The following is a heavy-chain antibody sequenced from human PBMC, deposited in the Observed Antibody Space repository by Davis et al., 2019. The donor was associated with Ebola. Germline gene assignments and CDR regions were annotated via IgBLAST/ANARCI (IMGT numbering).Heavy chain of an antibody. CDR2: ISHHNGDI. V-gene: IGHV4-34*01. J-gene: IGHJ5*01. D-gene: IGHD4-17*01. CDR1: GGSFSDYF. CDR3: ARTTKTNIEDSGLGYNSFDS. Sequence: SETLSLTCAVYGGSFSDYFWSWIRQSPEKGLEWIGEISHHNGDINYNPSLRSRVAILVDSSKNQFSLKINSVTAADTATYYCARTTKTNIEDSGLGYNSFDSWGQGVLVSVSS.